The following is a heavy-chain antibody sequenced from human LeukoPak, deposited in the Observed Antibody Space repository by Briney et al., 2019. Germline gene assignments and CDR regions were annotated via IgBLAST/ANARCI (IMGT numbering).Heavy chain of an antibody. Sequence: SLKVSCKASGGTFSNYPITWVRQAPGQGLEWMGTISPILGIANYAQKFQGRVTITADKSTSTAYMELSSLRSEDTAVYYCARDADPPYYCGGDCWGQGTLVTVSS. CDR1: GGTFSNYP. V-gene: IGHV1-69*04. CDR3: ARDADPPYYCGGDC. D-gene: IGHD2-21*01. J-gene: IGHJ4*02. CDR2: ISPILGIA.